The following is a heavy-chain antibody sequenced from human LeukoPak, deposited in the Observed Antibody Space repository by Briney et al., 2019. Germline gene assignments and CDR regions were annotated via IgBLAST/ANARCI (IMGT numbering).Heavy chain of an antibody. Sequence: GGSLRLSCAASGFTFSSYGMHWVRQAPGKGLEWVAFIRYDGSNKYYADSVKGRFTISRDNSKNTLYLQMNSLRAEDTAVYYCAKKVAAGKALLPWGQGILVTVSS. V-gene: IGHV3-30*02. D-gene: IGHD6-13*01. CDR1: GFTFSSYG. CDR3: AKKVAAGKALLP. J-gene: IGHJ5*02. CDR2: IRYDGSNK.